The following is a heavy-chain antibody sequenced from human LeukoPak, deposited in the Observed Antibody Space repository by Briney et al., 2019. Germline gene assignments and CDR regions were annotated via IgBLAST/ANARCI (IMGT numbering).Heavy chain of an antibody. CDR3: ARWGYNYDY. J-gene: IGHJ4*02. D-gene: IGHD5-24*01. V-gene: IGHV4-34*01. CDR2: INHSGST. Sequence: PSETLSLTCAVYGGSFSGYYWSWIRQPPGKGLEWIGEINHSGSTNYNPSFKSRVTISVDTSKNQFSLKLSSVTAADTAVYYCARWGYNYDYWGQGTLVTVSS. CDR1: GGSFSGYY.